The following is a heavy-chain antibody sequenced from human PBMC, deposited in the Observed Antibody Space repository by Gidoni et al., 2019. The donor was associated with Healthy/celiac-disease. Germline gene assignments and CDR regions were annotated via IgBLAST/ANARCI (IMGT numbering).Heavy chain of an antibody. V-gene: IGHV3-23*04. CDR2: ISCSVGST. J-gene: IGHJ4*02. Sequence: EVQLVESGGGLVQPGGSLRLSCAASGFTFSSYAMSWVRQAPGKGLEWVSAISCSVGSTYYADSVKGRFTISRDNSKNTLYLQMNSLRAEDTAVYYCAKDTLMMTFGGVIVSGYWGQGTLVTVSS. CDR3: AKDTLMMTFGGVIVSGY. CDR1: GFTFSSYA. D-gene: IGHD3-16*02.